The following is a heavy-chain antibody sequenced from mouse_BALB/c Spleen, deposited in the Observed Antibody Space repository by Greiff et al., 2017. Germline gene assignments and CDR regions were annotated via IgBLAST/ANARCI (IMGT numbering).Heavy chain of an antibody. CDR3: ARSGNEDWFAY. V-gene: IGHV1-14*01. Sequence: VQLQQSGPELVKPGASVKMSCKASGYTFTSYVMHWVKQKPGQGLEWIGYINPYNVGTKYNEKFKGKATLTSDKSSSTAYMELSSLTSEDSAVYYCARSGNEDWFAYWGQGTLVTVSA. CDR2: INPYNVGT. J-gene: IGHJ3*01. D-gene: IGHD3-1*01. CDR1: GYTFTSYV.